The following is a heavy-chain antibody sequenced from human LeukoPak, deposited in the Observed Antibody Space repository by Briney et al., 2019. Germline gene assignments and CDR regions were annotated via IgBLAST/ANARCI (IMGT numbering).Heavy chain of an antibody. CDR2: INHSGGT. J-gene: IGHJ4*02. Sequence: SETLSLTCAVYGGSFSGYYWSWIRQPPGKGLEWIGEINHSGGTNYNPSLKSRVTISVDTSKNQFSLKLSSVTAADTAVYYCARGRPHITVEGGQGTLVTVSS. CDR3: ARGRPHITVE. CDR1: GGSFSGYY. D-gene: IGHD2-21*01. V-gene: IGHV4-34*01.